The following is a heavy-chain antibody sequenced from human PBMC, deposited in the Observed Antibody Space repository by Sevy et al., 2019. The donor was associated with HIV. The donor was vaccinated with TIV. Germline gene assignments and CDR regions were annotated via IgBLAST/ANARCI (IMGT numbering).Heavy chain of an antibody. D-gene: IGHD6-13*01. V-gene: IGHV1-2*06. CDR1: GYTFTGYY. CDR2: INPNSGGT. CDR3: ARERAAAGTYYYYYGMDV. Sequence: ASVKVSCKASGYTFTGYYMHWVRQAPGQGLEWMGRINPNSGGTNYAQKFQGRVNMTRDTSISTAYMELSRLRSDDTAVYYCARERAAAGTYYYYYGMDVWGQGTTVTVSS. J-gene: IGHJ6*02.